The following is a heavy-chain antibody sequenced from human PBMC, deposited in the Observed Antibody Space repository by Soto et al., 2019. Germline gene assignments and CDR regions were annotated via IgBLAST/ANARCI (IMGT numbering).Heavy chain of an antibody. D-gene: IGHD1-26*01. J-gene: IGHJ4*02. CDR3: ARDGGRHSGGIDY. Sequence: QVQLVQSGAEVKKPGSSVTVSCKASGGTFSSYSINWVRQAPGQGLEWMGEIIPIFGTANYAQKFQGRVTIPADDSTSTAYMELSSLRSEDTAVYYCARDGGRHSGGIDYWGQGTLVTVSS. V-gene: IGHV1-69*01. CDR2: IIPIFGTA. CDR1: GGTFSSYS.